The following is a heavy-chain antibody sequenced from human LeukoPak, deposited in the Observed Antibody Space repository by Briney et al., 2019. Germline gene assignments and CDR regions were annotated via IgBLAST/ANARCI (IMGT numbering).Heavy chain of an antibody. CDR3: AREYGYDSYFDF. V-gene: IGHV3-48*03. D-gene: IGHD5-12*01. CDR2: ISSSAVTK. CDR1: GFTFRNYE. J-gene: IGHJ4*02. Sequence: GGSLRLSCEASGFTFRNYEFSWVRQAPGKGLEWVSYISSSAVTKKYADSVRGRFTISRDNAKNSLYLDMTSLRAEDTAVYYCAREYGYDSYFDFWGQGVLVSVSS.